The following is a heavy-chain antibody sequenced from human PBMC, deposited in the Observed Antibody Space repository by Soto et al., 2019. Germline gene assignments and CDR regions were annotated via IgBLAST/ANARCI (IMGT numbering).Heavy chain of an antibody. D-gene: IGHD5-18*01. V-gene: IGHV1-69*01. Sequence: QVQLVQSGAEVKEPGSSVKVSCKASGGTFSSYAISWVRQSPGHGLEWMGWIIPIFGTANYAQTFPGRVKVTADESTSTAYMERSRQRSEDTAVYYCASQFQGRAGYSYGQYYYYGMDVWGQGKTVTVSS. J-gene: IGHJ6*02. CDR3: ASQFQGRAGYSYGQYYYYGMDV. CDR2: IIPIFGTA. CDR1: GGTFSSYA.